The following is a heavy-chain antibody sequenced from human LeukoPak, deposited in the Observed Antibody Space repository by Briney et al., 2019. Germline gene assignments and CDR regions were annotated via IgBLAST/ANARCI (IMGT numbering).Heavy chain of an antibody. CDR3: AKILYGDVDY. V-gene: IGHV3-7*01. Sequence: GGSLRLSCAASGIIFSSYWMSWVRQAPGKGLEWVANIRQDGSEKYYVDSVKGRFTISRDNAKNSLYLQMNSLRAEDTAVYYCAKILYGDVDYWGQGTLVTVSS. D-gene: IGHD4-17*01. CDR1: GIIFSSYW. J-gene: IGHJ4*02. CDR2: IRQDGSEK.